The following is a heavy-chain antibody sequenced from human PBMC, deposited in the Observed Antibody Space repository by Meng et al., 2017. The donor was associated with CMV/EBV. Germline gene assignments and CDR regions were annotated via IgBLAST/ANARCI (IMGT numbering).Heavy chain of an antibody. CDR3: ARRLSTGGYSYDRGSYYYYGMDV. J-gene: IGHJ6*02. D-gene: IGHD5-18*01. CDR2: IIPILGIA. Sequence: SVKVSCKASGGTFSSYAISWVRQAPGQGLERMGGIIPILGIANYAQKFQGRVTITADKSTSTAYMELSSLRSEDTAVYYCARRLSTGGYSYDRGSYYYYGMDVWGQGTTVTVSS. V-gene: IGHV1-69*10. CDR1: GGTFSSYA.